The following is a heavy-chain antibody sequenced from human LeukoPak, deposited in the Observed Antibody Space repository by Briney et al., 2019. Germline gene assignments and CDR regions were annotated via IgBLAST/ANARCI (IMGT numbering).Heavy chain of an antibody. CDR1: GFTVSSNY. Sequence: GGSLRLSCAASGFTVSSNYINWVRQAPGKGLEWVSSISTSSSYIYYADSVKGRFTISRDNARNSLYLQMNTLRAEDTAVYSCARGADGVSSNSRGWFDPWGQGTLVTVSS. V-gene: IGHV3-21*01. CDR3: ARGADGVSSNSRGWFDP. CDR2: ISTSSSYI. D-gene: IGHD2-15*01. J-gene: IGHJ5*02.